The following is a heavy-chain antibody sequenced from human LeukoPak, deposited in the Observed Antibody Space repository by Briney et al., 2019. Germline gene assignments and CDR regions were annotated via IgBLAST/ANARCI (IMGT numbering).Heavy chain of an antibody. CDR3: VFGYSYGRFDY. CDR1: GFTFSSSD. V-gene: IGHV3-13*01. J-gene: IGHJ4*02. D-gene: IGHD5-18*01. Sequence: PGGSLRLSCAASGFTFSSSDMHWVRQATGKGLEWVSAIGTVGDTYYAASVKGRFTISRDNTKSSLYLQMINLRAEDTAVYYCVFGYSYGRFDYWGQGTLVTVSS. CDR2: IGTVGDT.